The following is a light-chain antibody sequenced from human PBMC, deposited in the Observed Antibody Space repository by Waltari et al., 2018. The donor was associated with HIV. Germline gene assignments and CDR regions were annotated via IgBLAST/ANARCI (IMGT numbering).Light chain of an antibody. CDR2: EVN. J-gene: IGLJ3*02. CDR3: NSYAGSNNWV. Sequence: QSALTQPPSASASPGQSVTISCTGTSSDVGGSTYVSWYQQHPGKAPKHMIYEVNKRPSGVPDRFSGSKSANTASLTVSGLQADDEADYYCNSYAGSNNWVFGGGTKLTVL. V-gene: IGLV2-8*01. CDR1: SSDVGGSTY.